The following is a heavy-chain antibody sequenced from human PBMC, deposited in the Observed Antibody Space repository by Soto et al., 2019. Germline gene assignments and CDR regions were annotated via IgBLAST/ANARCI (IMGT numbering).Heavy chain of an antibody. V-gene: IGHV4-30-4*01. CDR3: ARAWDF. D-gene: IGHD1-26*01. CDR2: ISYSGSP. CDR1: GVSFSRYDQ. Sequence: PWEALALTCTGSGVSFSRYDQWIWIRQPPGKGLEWIGHISYSGSPYYHTPLRSRLSISVDTSKNQFSLKVTSVTAADTAVYYCARAWDFWGQGTLVTVSS. J-gene: IGHJ1*01.